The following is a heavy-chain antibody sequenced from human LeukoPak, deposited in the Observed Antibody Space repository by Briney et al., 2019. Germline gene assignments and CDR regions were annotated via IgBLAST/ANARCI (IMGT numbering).Heavy chain of an antibody. CDR1: GGSFSGYY. CDR2: INHSGST. D-gene: IGHD1-26*01. CDR3: ARGSKMLGYNWFDP. Sequence: SETLFLTCAVYGGSFSGYYWNWIRRPPGKGLEWIGEINHSGSTNYIPSLKSRVTISVDTSKNQFSLKLSSVTAADTAVYYCARGSKMLGYNWFDPWGQGTLVTVSS. V-gene: IGHV4-34*01. J-gene: IGHJ5*02.